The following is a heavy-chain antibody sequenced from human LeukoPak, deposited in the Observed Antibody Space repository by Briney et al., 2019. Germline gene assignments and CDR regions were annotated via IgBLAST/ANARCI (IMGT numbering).Heavy chain of an antibody. D-gene: IGHD2/OR15-2a*01. J-gene: IGHJ6*02. V-gene: IGHV3-74*01. Sequence: GGSLRLSCAASGFTFRTYGIHWVRQAPGKGPEWVSLISADGIRTTYADSVKGRFIISRDNAKNTLYLQMSSLRAEDTAVYYCTRGISYTMNIWGQGTTVTVSS. CDR2: ISADGIRT. CDR1: GFTFRTYG. CDR3: TRGISYTMNI.